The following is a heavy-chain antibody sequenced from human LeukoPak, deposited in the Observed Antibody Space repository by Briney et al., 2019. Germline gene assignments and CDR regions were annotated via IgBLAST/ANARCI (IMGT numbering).Heavy chain of an antibody. Sequence: SETLSLTCTVSGGSISSYYWSWIRQPPGKGLEWIGYIYYTGTTNYNPSPKSRVTISVDTSKNQFSLRLTSVTAADTAVYYCAREDCGGGTCDAQWGQGALVTVSS. D-gene: IGHD2-15*01. CDR2: IYYTGTT. V-gene: IGHV4-59*01. J-gene: IGHJ4*02. CDR1: GGSISSYY. CDR3: AREDCGGGTCDAQ.